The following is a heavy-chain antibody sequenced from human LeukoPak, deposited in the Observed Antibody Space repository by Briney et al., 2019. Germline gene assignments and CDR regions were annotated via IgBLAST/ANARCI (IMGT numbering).Heavy chain of an antibody. CDR2: IYYSGST. CDR3: ARDAPPSSTSPSGVDY. V-gene: IGHV4-61*01. CDR1: GGSVSSGSCY. Sequence: SETLSLTCTVSGGSVSSGSCYWSWIRQPPGKGLEWIGYIYYSGSTNYNPSLKSRVTISVDTSKNQFSLKLSSVTAADTAVYYCARDAPPSSTSPSGVDYWGQGTLVTVSS. J-gene: IGHJ4*02. D-gene: IGHD2-2*01.